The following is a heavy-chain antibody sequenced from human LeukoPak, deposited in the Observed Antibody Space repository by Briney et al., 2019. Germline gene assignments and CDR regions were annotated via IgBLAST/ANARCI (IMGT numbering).Heavy chain of an antibody. CDR1: GFTFSSYG. Sequence: GGSLRLSCAASGFTFSSYGMHWVRQAPGKGLEWVAVIWYDGSNKYYADSVKGRFTISRDNSKNTLYLQVNSLRAEDTAVYYCARGDLRYFDWLLGSEIDYWGQGTLVTVSS. D-gene: IGHD3-9*01. CDR2: IWYDGSNK. J-gene: IGHJ4*02. CDR3: ARGDLRYFDWLLGSEIDY. V-gene: IGHV3-33*01.